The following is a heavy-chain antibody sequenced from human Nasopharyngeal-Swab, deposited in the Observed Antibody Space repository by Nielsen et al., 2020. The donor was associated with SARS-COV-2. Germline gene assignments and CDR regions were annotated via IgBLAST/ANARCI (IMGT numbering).Heavy chain of an antibody. CDR3: VIVVVTAAGYFQH. Sequence: GGSLRLSCAASGFTFSSYWMHWVRQAPGKGLVWVSRINSDGSSTSYADSVKGRFTISRDNAKNTLYLQMNSLRAEDTAVYYCVIVVVTAAGYFQHWGQGTLVTVSS. CDR2: INSDGSST. D-gene: IGHD2-21*02. CDR1: GFTFSSYW. V-gene: IGHV3-74*01. J-gene: IGHJ1*01.